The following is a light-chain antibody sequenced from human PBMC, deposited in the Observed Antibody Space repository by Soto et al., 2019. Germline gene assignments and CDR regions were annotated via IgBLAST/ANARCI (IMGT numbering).Light chain of an antibody. J-gene: IGKJ1*01. CDR2: LGS. CDR1: QSLLHNNGYNY. V-gene: IGKV2-28*01. CDR3: MQALQTPPT. Sequence: DIVMTQSPLSLPVTPGEPASISCRSSQSLLHNNGYNYLNWYLQKPGQSPQLLIYLGSNRASGVPDRFSGSGSGTDFTLKFSRVEAEDVGIYYCMQALQTPPTFGQGTKVQIK.